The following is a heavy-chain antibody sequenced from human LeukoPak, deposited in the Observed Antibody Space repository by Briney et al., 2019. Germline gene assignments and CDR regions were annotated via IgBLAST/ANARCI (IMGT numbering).Heavy chain of an antibody. D-gene: IGHD2-15*01. V-gene: IGHV4-34*01. CDR3: ARTTEGYCRGRSCYSYYYYMDV. Sequence: SETLSLTCAVYGGSFSGYYWSWIRQPPGKGLEWIGEINQSGRTNYNPSLKSRVTMSLDTSKNQFSLKLRSVTAADTAVYYCARTTEGYCRGRSCYSYYYYMDVWGKGTTVTVSS. CDR2: INQSGRT. CDR1: GGSFSGYY. J-gene: IGHJ6*03.